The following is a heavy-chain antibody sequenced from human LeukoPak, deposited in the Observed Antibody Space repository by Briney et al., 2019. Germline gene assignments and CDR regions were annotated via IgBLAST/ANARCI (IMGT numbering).Heavy chain of an antibody. CDR3: AREGYYGSGSPPSLYFDY. CDR1: GFTFRNYV. J-gene: IGHJ4*02. D-gene: IGHD3-10*01. V-gene: IGHV3-30-3*01. CDR2: TSSDLNVK. Sequence: GGSLGLSCAASGFTFRNYVIHWVHQAPGKGLEWVAVTSSDLNVKLYADSVKGRFTISRDNSRSTLYLQMNSLRPEDTAIYYCAREGYYGSGSPPSLYFDYWGQGTLVTVSS.